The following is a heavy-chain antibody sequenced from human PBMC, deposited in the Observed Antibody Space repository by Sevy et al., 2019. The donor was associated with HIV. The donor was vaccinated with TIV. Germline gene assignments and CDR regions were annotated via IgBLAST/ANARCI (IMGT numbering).Heavy chain of an antibody. Sequence: GGSLRLSCVGSEFTFSSYSMNWVRQAPGKGLEWVSSISSSSSYIYYADSVKGRFTISRDNTKKSLSLQMNSLRAEDTAVYYCARDREGSGSSGGYGMDVWGQGTTATVSS. CDR2: ISSSSSYI. CDR3: ARDREGSGSSGGYGMDV. V-gene: IGHV3-21*01. D-gene: IGHD3-10*01. CDR1: EFTFSSYS. J-gene: IGHJ6*02.